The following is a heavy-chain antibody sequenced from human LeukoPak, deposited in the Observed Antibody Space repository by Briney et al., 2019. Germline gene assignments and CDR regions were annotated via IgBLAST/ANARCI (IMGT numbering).Heavy chain of an antibody. CDR2: IYYSGST. D-gene: IGHD3-3*02. CDR1: GGSISSYY. J-gene: IGHJ5*02. V-gene: IGHV4-59*01. Sequence: SETLSPTCTVSGGSISSYYWSWIRQPPGKGLQWIGYIYYSGSTNYNPSLKSRVTLSLDTSKNQFSLKLSSVTAADTAVYYCATSPRRALANWFDPWGQGILVTVSS. CDR3: ATSPRRALANWFDP.